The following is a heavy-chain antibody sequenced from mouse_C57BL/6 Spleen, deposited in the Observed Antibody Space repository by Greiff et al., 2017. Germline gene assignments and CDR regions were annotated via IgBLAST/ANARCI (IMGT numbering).Heavy chain of an antibody. V-gene: IGHV1-64*01. D-gene: IGHD1-1*01. Sequence: QVQLQQPGAELVKPGASVKLSCKASGYTFTSYWMHWVKQRPGQGLEWIGMIHPNSGSTNYNEKFKSKATLTVDKSSSTAYMQLSSLTSEDSAVYYCARSRITTVVATDYWGQGTTLTVSS. CDR2: IHPNSGST. CDR1: GYTFTSYW. CDR3: ARSRITTVVATDY. J-gene: IGHJ2*01.